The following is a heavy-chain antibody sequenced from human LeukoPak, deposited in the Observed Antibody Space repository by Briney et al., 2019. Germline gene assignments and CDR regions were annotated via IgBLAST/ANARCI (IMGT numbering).Heavy chain of an antibody. V-gene: IGHV1-69*13. CDR1: GGTFSSYA. J-gene: IGHJ4*02. CDR2: IIPIFGTA. Sequence: ASVKVSCKASGGTFSSYAISWVRQAPRQGLEWVGGIIPIFGTANYAQKFQGRVTITADESTSTAYMELSSLRSEDTAVYYCARGVIFTMIVVVDLYYFDYWGQGTLVTVSS. CDR3: ARGVIFTMIVVVDLYYFDY. D-gene: IGHD3-22*01.